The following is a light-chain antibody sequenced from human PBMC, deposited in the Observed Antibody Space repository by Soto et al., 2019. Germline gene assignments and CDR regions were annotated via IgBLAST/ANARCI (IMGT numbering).Light chain of an antibody. CDR3: MQGSHSPVT. J-gene: IGKJ1*01. V-gene: IGKV2-30*01. CDR1: QSLVYSDGNMY. CDR2: KVS. Sequence: DAVLTQYPLSLPVTLGQPASISCRSSQSLVYSDGNMYMNWFHQSPGQSPRRLIYKVSNRESGVQERFMGSGTGTAFTLEISRMEAEDVEIYYSMQGSHSPVTLGQRTKVAIK.